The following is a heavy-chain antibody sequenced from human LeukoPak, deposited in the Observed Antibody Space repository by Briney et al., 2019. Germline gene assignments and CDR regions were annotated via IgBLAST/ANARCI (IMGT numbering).Heavy chain of an antibody. CDR1: GFTVSSSY. V-gene: IGHV3-66*01. Sequence: PGGSLRLSCAASGFTVSSSYMSWVRQAPGRGLEWVSLIYNDGRTFYADSVKGRFTISSDTSKNTLYLQMNRLTAEDTAIYYCASEVWFGEPHWGQGTLVTVSS. J-gene: IGHJ4*02. D-gene: IGHD3-10*01. CDR3: ASEVWFGEPH. CDR2: IYNDGRT.